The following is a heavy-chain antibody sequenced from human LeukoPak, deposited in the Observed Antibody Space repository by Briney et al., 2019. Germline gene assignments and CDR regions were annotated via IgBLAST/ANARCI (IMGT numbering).Heavy chain of an antibody. CDR1: GFTFGTSY. CDR2: IYSGGST. D-gene: IGHD1-26*01. Sequence: PGGSLRLSCAASGFTFGTSYMDWVRQAPGKGLEWVSVIYSGGSTYYADSMKGRFTLSRDNSKNTLYLPINSLRAEDPAVYYCARLSGSYYEADYWGQGTLVTVSS. J-gene: IGHJ4*02. CDR3: ARLSGSYYEADY. V-gene: IGHV3-53*01.